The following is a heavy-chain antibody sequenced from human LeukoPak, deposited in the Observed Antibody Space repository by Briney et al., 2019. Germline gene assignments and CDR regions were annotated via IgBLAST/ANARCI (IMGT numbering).Heavy chain of an antibody. D-gene: IGHD3-22*01. CDR3: ARRDSSGYYPYYFDS. J-gene: IGHJ4*02. CDR2: MGGTDGTT. V-gene: IGHV3-23*01. CDR1: GFTFRNYA. Sequence: GGSLRLSCAASGFTFRNYAMSWVRQAPGKGLEWVSAMGGTDGTTYYADSVKGRFTISRDNSKNTLCLQMNSLRAEDTAVYYCARRDSSGYYPYYFDSWGQGTLVTVSS.